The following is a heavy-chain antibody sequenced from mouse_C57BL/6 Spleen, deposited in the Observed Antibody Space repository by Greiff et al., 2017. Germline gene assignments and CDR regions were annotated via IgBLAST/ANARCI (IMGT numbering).Heavy chain of an antibody. Sequence: EVQLQQSGPELVKPGASVKISCKASGYTFTDYYMNWVKQSHGKSLEWIGDINPNNGGTSYNQKFKGKATLTVDKSSSTAYMELRSLTSEDSAVYYCARAYGSRGDYFDNWGKGTTRTVSS. D-gene: IGHD1-1*01. CDR3: ARAYGSRGDYFDN. CDR2: INPNNGGT. CDR1: GYTFTDYY. J-gene: IGHJ2*01. V-gene: IGHV1-26*01.